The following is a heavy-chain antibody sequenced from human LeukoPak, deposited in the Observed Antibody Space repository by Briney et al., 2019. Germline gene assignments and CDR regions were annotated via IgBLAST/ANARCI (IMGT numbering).Heavy chain of an antibody. CDR1: GFTFSTYA. Sequence: PGGSLRLSCAASGFTFSTYAMSWVRQAPGKGLEWVSVIRSSGYTTYYADSVKGRFTVSRDNSKNTLYLQMNSLRAEDTAVYYCASDYSGSGTFGSYFDYWGQGTLVTVSS. J-gene: IGHJ4*02. CDR3: ASDYSGSGTFGSYFDY. V-gene: IGHV3-23*01. CDR2: IRSSGYTT. D-gene: IGHD3-10*01.